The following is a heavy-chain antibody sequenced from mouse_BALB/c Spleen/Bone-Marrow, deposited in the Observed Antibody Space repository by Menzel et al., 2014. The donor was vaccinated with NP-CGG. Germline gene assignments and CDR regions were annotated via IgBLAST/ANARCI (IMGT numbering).Heavy chain of an antibody. CDR1: GYTFTNYW. V-gene: IGHV1S41*01. CDR2: IAPGSGST. J-gene: IGHJ4*01. Sequence: DLVKPGASVKLSCKASGYTFTNYWINWIKQRPGQGLEWIGRIAPGSGSTYYNEMFKGKATLTVDTSSSTAYIQLSSLSSEDSAVYFCARRIYYGNYVYAMDYWGQGTSVTVSS. D-gene: IGHD2-1*01. CDR3: ARRIYYGNYVYAMDY.